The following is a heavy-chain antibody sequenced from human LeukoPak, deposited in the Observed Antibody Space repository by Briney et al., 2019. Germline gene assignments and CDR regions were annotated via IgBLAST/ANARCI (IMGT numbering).Heavy chain of an antibody. Sequence: SQTLSLTCAISGDSVSSNSAAWNWIRQPPSRGLEWLGGTYYRSKWYSDYAVSVRSRITINPDTSKNQFSLQLNSVTPEDTAVYYCARDDGSYNYWGQGTLVTVSS. CDR3: ARDDGSYNY. V-gene: IGHV6-1*01. CDR2: TYYRSKWYS. J-gene: IGHJ4*02. D-gene: IGHD1-26*01. CDR1: GDSVSSNSAA.